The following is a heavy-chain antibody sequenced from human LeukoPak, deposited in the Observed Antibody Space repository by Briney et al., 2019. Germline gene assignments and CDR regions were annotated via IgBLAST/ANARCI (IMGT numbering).Heavy chain of an antibody. J-gene: IGHJ4*02. CDR2: IYSGGST. CDR1: GFTVSSNY. CDR3: ARDGGDYGDYSALDY. Sequence: GGSLRLSCAASGFTVSSNYMSWVRQAPGKGLEWVSVIYSGGSTYYADSVKGRFTISRDNSKNTLYLKMNSLRAEDTAVYYCARDGGDYGDYSALDYWGQGTLVTVSS. D-gene: IGHD4-17*01. V-gene: IGHV3-53*01.